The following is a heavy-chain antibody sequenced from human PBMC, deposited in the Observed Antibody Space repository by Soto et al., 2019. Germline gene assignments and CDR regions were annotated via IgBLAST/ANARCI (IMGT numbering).Heavy chain of an antibody. V-gene: IGHV4-59*01. CDR3: ARVSGGLVDY. J-gene: IGHJ4*02. CDR2: IYYSGST. CDR1: GGSISSYY. D-gene: IGHD3-10*01. Sequence: QVQLQESGPGLVKPSETLSLTCTVSGGSISSYYWSWIRQPPGKGLEWIGYIYYSGSTNYNPPLKSRVTISVDTSKNQFSLKLSSVTAADTSVYYCARVSGGLVDYWGQGTLVTVSS.